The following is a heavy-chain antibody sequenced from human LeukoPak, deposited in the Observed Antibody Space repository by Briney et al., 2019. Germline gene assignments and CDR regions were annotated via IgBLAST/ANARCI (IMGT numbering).Heavy chain of an antibody. V-gene: IGHV1-2*02. D-gene: IGHD5-24*01. J-gene: IGHJ5*02. Sequence: ASVRVSCKASGYTFTGYYMHWVRQAPGQGLEWMGWINPNSGGTNYAQKFQGRVTMTGDTSISTAYMELSRLRSDDTAVYYCARDMRDGFNWFDPWGQGTLVTVSS. CDR2: INPNSGGT. CDR3: ARDMRDGFNWFDP. CDR1: GYTFTGYY.